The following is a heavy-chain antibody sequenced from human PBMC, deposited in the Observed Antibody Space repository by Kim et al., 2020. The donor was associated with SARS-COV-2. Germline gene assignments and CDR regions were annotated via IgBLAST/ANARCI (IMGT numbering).Heavy chain of an antibody. D-gene: IGHD3-10*01. CDR2: ISYDGSNK. CDR1: GFTFSSYG. V-gene: IGHV3-33*05. CDR3: ARGTSGFGDRHGDYYYGMDV. J-gene: IGHJ6*02. Sequence: GGSLRLSCAASGFTFSSYGMHWVRQAPGKGLEWVAVISYDGSNKYYADSVKGRFTISRDNSKNTLYLQMNSLRAEDTAVYYCARGTSGFGDRHGDYYYGMDVWGQGTTVTVSS.